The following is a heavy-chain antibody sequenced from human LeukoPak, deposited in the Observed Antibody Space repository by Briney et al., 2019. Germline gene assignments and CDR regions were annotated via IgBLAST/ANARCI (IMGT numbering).Heavy chain of an antibody. CDR1: GFAFSGNW. CDR3: VRELRASSRWEPDAFDI. J-gene: IGHJ3*02. V-gene: IGHV3-74*01. CDR2: INNDGRST. Sequence: GGSLRLSCAASGFAFSGNWVHWVRQAPGKGLVWVSSINNDGRSTSYADSVKGRFTISRDNAKNTLYLQMNSLRVEDTAVYYCVRELRASSRWEPDAFDIWGQGTMVTVSS. D-gene: IGHD1-14*01.